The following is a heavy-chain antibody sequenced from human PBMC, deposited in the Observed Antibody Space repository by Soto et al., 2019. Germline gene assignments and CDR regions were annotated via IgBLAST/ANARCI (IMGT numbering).Heavy chain of an antibody. CDR3: ARFSLALGPGFDT. CDR2: MNHIGST. V-gene: IGHV4-34*01. Sequence: SQTLSLTCSVYDESFITHYWSWICQPPGKGLGWIAEMNHIGSTNYNPSLKSPDTISIVXXXXXVXLXLXXXTSAXTAVYYCARFSLALGPGFDTWGQGTLVTVS. J-gene: IGHJ5*02. CDR1: DESFITHY. D-gene: IGHD3-3*02.